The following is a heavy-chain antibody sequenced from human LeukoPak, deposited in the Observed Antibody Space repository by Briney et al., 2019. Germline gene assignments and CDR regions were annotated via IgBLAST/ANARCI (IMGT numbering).Heavy chain of an antibody. D-gene: IGHD3-9*01. V-gene: IGHV1-8*01. J-gene: IGHJ6*02. CDR3: ARGGRVLRYFDWSNYYGMDV. CDR1: GYTFTSYD. Sequence: ASVKVSCKASGYTFTSYDINWVRQATGQGLEWMGWMNPNSGNTGYAQKFQGRVTMTRNTSISTAYMELSSLRSEDTAVYYCARGGRVLRYFDWSNYYGMDVWGQGTTLTVSS. CDR2: MNPNSGNT.